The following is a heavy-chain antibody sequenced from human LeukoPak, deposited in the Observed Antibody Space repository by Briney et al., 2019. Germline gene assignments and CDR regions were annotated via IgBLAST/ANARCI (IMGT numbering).Heavy chain of an antibody. D-gene: IGHD3-22*01. CDR3: ARHVPNYYDSSGYYHLDY. Sequence: GGSLRLSCAASGFTFSSYGMHWVRQAPGKGLEWVAVISYDGSNKYYADSVKGRFTISRDNSKNTLYLQMNSLRAEDTAVYYCARHVPNYYDSSGYYHLDYWGQGTLVTVSS. V-gene: IGHV3-30*03. CDR2: ISYDGSNK. J-gene: IGHJ4*02. CDR1: GFTFSSYG.